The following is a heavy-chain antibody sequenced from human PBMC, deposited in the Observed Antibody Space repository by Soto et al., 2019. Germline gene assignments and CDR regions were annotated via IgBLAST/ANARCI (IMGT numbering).Heavy chain of an antibody. V-gene: IGHV6-1*01. D-gene: IGHD6-6*01. CDR2: TYYRSKWYN. CDR1: GDSVSSNSAA. Sequence: PSQTLSLTCAISGDSVSSNSAAWNWIRQSPARGLEWLGRTYYRSKWYNDYAVSVKSRITINPDTSKNQFSLQLNSVTPEDTAVYYCARDHHSNSGTLGDPFDIWGPGTMVTVPS. J-gene: IGHJ3*02. CDR3: ARDHHSNSGTLGDPFDI.